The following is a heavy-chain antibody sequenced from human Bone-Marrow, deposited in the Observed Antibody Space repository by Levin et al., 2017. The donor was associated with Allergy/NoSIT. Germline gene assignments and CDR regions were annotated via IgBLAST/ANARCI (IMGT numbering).Heavy chain of an antibody. CDR2: ISGTGRHI. D-gene: IGHD2-2*01. CDR3: AKDEVPFSSSFAFDC. Sequence: GESLKISCAASGFNFASYGMNWVRQAPGKGLEWVSSISGTGRHIYLADSLKGRFTISRDNAKNSLSLQMNNLRVEDTAVFYCAKDEVPFSSSFAFDCWGQGALVTVSS. V-gene: IGHV3-21*01. CDR1: GFNFASYG. J-gene: IGHJ4*02.